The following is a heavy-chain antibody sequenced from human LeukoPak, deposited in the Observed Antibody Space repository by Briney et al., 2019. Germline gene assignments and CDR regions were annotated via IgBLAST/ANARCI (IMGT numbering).Heavy chain of an antibody. J-gene: IGHJ4*02. CDR2: LYDSGDT. Sequence: GSLRLSCAASGFSVSTSYMSWVRQAPGKGLEYVSVLYDSGDTYYAESVKGRFTISRDNSKTTVYLQMNSLRVEDTAVYYCARAAYDSGGYTANHDFWGQGTLVTVSS. CDR3: ARAAYDSGGYTANHDF. V-gene: IGHV3-53*01. D-gene: IGHD3-22*01. CDR1: GFSVSTSY.